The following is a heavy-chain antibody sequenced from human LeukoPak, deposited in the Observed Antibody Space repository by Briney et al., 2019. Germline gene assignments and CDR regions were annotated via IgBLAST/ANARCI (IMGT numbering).Heavy chain of an antibody. CDR3: ATLGYSGYDSANDAFDI. J-gene: IGHJ3*02. CDR1: GYTLTELS. V-gene: IGHV1-24*01. D-gene: IGHD5-12*01. CDR2: FDPEDGET. Sequence: ASVKVSCTVSGYTLTELSMRWVRQAPGKGLEWMGGFDPEDGETIYAQKFQGRVTMTEDTSTDTAYMELSSLRSEDTAVYYCATLGYSGYDSANDAFDIWGQGTMVTVSS.